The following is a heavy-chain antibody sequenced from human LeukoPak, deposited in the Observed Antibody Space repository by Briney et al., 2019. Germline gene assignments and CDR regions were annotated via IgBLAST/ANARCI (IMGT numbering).Heavy chain of an antibody. V-gene: IGHV3-33*01. CDR1: GFTFSSYG. CDR2: IWYDGSNK. D-gene: IGHD3-22*01. Sequence: GGSLRLSCAASGFTFSSYGMHWVRQAPGKGLEWVAVIWYDGSNKYYADSVKGRFTISRDNSKNTLYLQMNSLRAEDTAVYYCARGYYYDSSGYRRYYGMDVWGQGTTVTVSS. J-gene: IGHJ6*02. CDR3: ARGYYYDSSGYRRYYGMDV.